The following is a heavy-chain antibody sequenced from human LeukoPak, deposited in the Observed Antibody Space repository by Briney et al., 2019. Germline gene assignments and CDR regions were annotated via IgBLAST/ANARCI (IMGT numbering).Heavy chain of an antibody. CDR2: IIPIFGTA. D-gene: IGHD3-10*01. J-gene: IGHJ4*02. CDR3: ARPLYYYGSGSYFLNQYYFDY. V-gene: IGHV1-69*06. CDR1: GGTFSSYA. Sequence: ASVKVSCKASGGTFSSYAISWVRQAPGQGLEWMGGIIPIFGTANYAQKFQGRVTITADKSTSTAYMELSRLRSDDTAVYYCARPLYYYGSGSYFLNQYYFDYWGQGTLVTVSS.